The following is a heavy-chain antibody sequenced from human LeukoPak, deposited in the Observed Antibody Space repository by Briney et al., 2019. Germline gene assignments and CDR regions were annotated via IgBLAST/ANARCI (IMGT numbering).Heavy chain of an antibody. J-gene: IGHJ4*02. CDR3: ARADQQYYFDY. V-gene: IGHV3-9*01. CDR1: GFTFDDYA. CDR2: ISWNSGSI. D-gene: IGHD4-11*01. Sequence: GRSLRLSCAASGFTFDDYAMHWVRQAPGKGLEWVSGISWNSGSIGYADSVKGRFTISRDNAKNSLYLQMNSLRAEDTAVYYCARADQQYYFDYWGQGTLVTVSS.